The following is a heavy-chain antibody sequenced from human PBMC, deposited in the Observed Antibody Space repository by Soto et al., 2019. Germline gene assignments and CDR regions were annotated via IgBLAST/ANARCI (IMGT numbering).Heavy chain of an antibody. CDR2: MNPNTGNS. J-gene: IGHJ4*02. CDR3: ARRAETNGWNGFGADKYYFDF. CDR1: GYTFTSYD. V-gene: IGHV1-8*01. D-gene: IGHD1-1*01. Sequence: ASVKVSCKASGYTFTSYDIYWVRQATGQGLEWMGWMNPNTGNSGYAQKFQGRVTMTSDTSINTVHMELSSLRSEDTAVYYCARRAETNGWNGFGADKYYFDFWGQGTLVNVSS.